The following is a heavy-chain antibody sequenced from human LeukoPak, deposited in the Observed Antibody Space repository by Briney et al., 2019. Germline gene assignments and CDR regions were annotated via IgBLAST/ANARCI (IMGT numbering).Heavy chain of an antibody. V-gene: IGHV3-72*01. D-gene: IGHD3-3*01. J-gene: IGHJ4*02. CDR3: AKAFCSEKQCTLDS. CDR2: IREKVNSYTT. Sequence: GGSLRLSCAASGFTFSAHYMDWVRQAPGKGLEWVGRIREKVNSYTTVYAASVKGRFTISRDDSTNSVFLQMDSLKTEDTAVYYCAKAFCSEKQCTLDSWGQGTLVSVSS. CDR1: GFTFSAHY.